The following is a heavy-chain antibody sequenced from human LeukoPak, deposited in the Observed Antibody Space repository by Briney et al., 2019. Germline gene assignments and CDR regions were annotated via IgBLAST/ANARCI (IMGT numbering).Heavy chain of an antibody. D-gene: IGHD3-10*01. CDR2: ISGSGDST. J-gene: IGHJ4*02. CDR1: GFTFSSCA. Sequence: GGSLRLSCAASGFTFSSCAMSWVRQAPGKGLEWVSGISGSGDSTYYADSVKGRFTISRDNSKNTLYPQMNSLRAEDTAVYYCAKGYDSGSFSELDYWGQGTLVTVSS. V-gene: IGHV3-23*01. CDR3: AKGYDSGSFSELDY.